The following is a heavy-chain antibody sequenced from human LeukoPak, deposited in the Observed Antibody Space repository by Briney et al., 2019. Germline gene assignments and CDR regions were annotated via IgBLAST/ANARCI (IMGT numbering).Heavy chain of an antibody. J-gene: IGHJ6*02. CDR3: ARVAGSSSWYGYYYGMDV. Sequence: ASVKVPCKASGYTFTSYGISWVRQAPGQGLEWMGWISAYNGNTNYAQKLQGRVTMTTDTSTSTAYMELRSLRSDDTAVYYCARVAGSSSWYGYYYGMDVWGQGTTVTVSS. CDR2: ISAYNGNT. V-gene: IGHV1-18*01. D-gene: IGHD6-13*01. CDR1: GYTFTSYG.